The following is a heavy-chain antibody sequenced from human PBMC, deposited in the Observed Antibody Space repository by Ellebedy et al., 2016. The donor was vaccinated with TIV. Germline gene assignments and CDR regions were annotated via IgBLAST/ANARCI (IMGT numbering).Heavy chain of an antibody. V-gene: IGHV3-21*01. D-gene: IGHD1-26*01. CDR3: ARGYSSGTYWYYFDN. CDR1: GFTFSSYS. J-gene: IGHJ4*02. CDR2: ISSSSDDI. Sequence: GGSLRLSCAASGFTFSSYSINWVRQAPGMGLEWVSFISSSSDDISYADSVKGRFTISRDNAKNSVYLQMNSLRVEDTAVYYCARGYSSGTYWYYFDNWGQGTLVTVSP.